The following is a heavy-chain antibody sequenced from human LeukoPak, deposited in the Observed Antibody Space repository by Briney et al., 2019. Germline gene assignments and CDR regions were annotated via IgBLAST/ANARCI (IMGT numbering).Heavy chain of an antibody. V-gene: IGHV3-48*03. Sequence: GGSLRLSCAASGFTFSSYEMNWVRQAPGRGLEWVSYISSSGSTIYYADSVKGRFTISIDNAKNSLYLQMNSLRAEDTAVYYCARVSYSSGWYGGAYFDYWGQGTLVTVSS. CDR2: ISSSGSTI. CDR1: GFTFSSYE. J-gene: IGHJ4*02. D-gene: IGHD6-19*01. CDR3: ARVSYSSGWYGGAYFDY.